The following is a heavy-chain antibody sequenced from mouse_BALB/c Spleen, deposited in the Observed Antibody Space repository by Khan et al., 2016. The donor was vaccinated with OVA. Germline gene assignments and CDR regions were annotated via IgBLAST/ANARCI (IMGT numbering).Heavy chain of an antibody. CDR3: AIYAERLGFCY. CDR2: ISYDGSN. Sequence: EVKLLESGPGLVKPSQSLSLTCSVTVYSITSGYYWNWIRQFPGNKLEWMGYISYDGSNNYSPSLKNRISITRDTSKNQFFLKLNSVSTEDTATFYCAIYAERLGFCYWVQGTLVTVSA. J-gene: IGHJ3*01. V-gene: IGHV3-6*02. CDR1: VYSITSGYY. D-gene: IGHD2-3*01.